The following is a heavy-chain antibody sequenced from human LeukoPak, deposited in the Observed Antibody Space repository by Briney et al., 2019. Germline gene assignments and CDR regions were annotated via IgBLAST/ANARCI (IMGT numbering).Heavy chain of an antibody. J-gene: IGHJ4*02. CDR3: ARSNYGDYYFDF. CDR1: GFTFNSYS. D-gene: IGHD4-17*01. V-gene: IGHV3-48*04. Sequence: GGSLRLSCAASGFTFNSYSMNWVRQAPGKGLEWISYISSRSSSIYYADSVKGRFTISRDNAKNSLYLQMNSLRAEDTAVYYCARSNYGDYYFDFWGQGTLVTVSS. CDR2: ISSRSSSI.